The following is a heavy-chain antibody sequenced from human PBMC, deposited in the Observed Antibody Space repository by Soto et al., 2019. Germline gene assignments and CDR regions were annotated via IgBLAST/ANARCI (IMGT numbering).Heavy chain of an antibody. D-gene: IGHD2-15*01. Sequence: QVQLQESGPRLVKPSETLSLTCNVSGGSINTYYWSWVRQPAGRALEWIGRVYTSGSTNYNPSLKRRVIMSVATSKTHFFLKLSSVAAADAVVYYCARVMRSVGGLPRGAFDIWGQGTMVTVAS. CDR1: GGSINTYY. V-gene: IGHV4-4*07. CDR2: VYTSGST. CDR3: ARVMRSVGGLPRGAFDI. J-gene: IGHJ3*02.